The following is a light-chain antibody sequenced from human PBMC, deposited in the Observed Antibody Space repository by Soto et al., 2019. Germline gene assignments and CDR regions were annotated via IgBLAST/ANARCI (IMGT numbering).Light chain of an antibody. CDR2: SAS. Sequence: EFVLTQSPGTLSLSPGERATLSCRASQSVSGTYLAWYQQKPGQAPRLLIYSASTRATSIPDRFSGSGSGTDFTLTISRLEPEDFAVYYCQQYGSSFRYTFGQGTKLQIK. J-gene: IGKJ2*01. CDR1: QSVSGTY. CDR3: QQYGSSFRYT. V-gene: IGKV3-20*01.